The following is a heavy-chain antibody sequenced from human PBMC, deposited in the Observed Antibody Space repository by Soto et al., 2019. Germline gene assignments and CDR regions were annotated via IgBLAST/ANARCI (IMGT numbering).Heavy chain of an antibody. CDR2: IYYSGST. J-gene: IGHJ4*02. CDR3: ARQDSSGYDD. Sequence: QVQLQESGPGLVKPSETLSLTCTVSGGSISSYYWSWIRQPPGKGLEWIGYIYYSGSTNYNPSLKXXVXMXXDTSKNQFSLKLSSVTAADTAVYYCARQDSSGYDDWGQGTLVTVSS. CDR1: GGSISSYY. V-gene: IGHV4-59*08. D-gene: IGHD3-22*01.